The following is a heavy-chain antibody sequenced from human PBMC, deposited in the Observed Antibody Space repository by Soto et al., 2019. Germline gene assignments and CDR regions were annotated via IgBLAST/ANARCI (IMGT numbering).Heavy chain of an antibody. CDR2: ISYDGSNK. Sequence: LRLSCAASGFTFSSYAMHWVRQAPGKGLEWVAVISYDGSNKYYADSVKGRFTISRDNSKNTLYLQMNSLRAEDTAVYYCASPPKYGGDYYCYGMDVWGQGTTVTVSS. D-gene: IGHD4-17*01. CDR1: GFTFSSYA. CDR3: ASPPKYGGDYYCYGMDV. J-gene: IGHJ6*02. V-gene: IGHV3-30-3*01.